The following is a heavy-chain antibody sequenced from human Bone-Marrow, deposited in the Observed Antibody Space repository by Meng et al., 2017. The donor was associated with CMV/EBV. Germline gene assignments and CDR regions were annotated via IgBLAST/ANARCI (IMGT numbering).Heavy chain of an antibody. Sequence: ASVKVSCKASGYTFTGYYMHWVRQAPGQGPEWMGWINPNSGGTNYAQKFQGRVTMTRDTSISTAYMELSRLRSDDTAVYYCARAIKRTGDPPGGYWGQGTLVTVSS. D-gene: IGHD7-27*01. CDR3: ARAIKRTGDPPGGY. CDR1: GYTFTGYY. V-gene: IGHV1-2*02. CDR2: INPNSGGT. J-gene: IGHJ4*02.